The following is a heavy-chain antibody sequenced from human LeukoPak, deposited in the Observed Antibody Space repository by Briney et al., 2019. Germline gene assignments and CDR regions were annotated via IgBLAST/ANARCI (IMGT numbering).Heavy chain of an antibody. CDR2: IGSSGSTI. CDR3: ARDALWSGYYFSPTDY. Sequence: GGSLRLSCAASGFTFSDHYMSWIRQAPGKGLEWVSYIGSSGSTIYYADSVKGQFTISRDNAKNSLYLQMNSLRAEDTAVYYCARDALWSGYYFSPTDYWGQGTLVTVSS. J-gene: IGHJ4*02. D-gene: IGHD3-3*01. V-gene: IGHV3-11*04. CDR1: GFTFSDHY.